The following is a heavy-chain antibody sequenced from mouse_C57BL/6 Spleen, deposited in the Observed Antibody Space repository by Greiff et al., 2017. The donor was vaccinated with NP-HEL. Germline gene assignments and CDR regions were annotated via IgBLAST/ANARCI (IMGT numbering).Heavy chain of an antibody. V-gene: IGHV1-19*01. CDR3: ARRSSYYTPYYYAMDY. J-gene: IGHJ4*01. CDR1: GYTFTDYY. D-gene: IGHD2-12*01. CDR2: INPYNGGT. Sequence: EVQLQQSGPVLVKPGASVKMSCKASGYTFTDYYMNWVKQSHGKSLEWIGVINPYNGGTSYNQKFKGKATLTVDKSSSTAYMELNSLTSEDSAVYYCARRSSYYTPYYYAMDYWGQGTSVTVSS.